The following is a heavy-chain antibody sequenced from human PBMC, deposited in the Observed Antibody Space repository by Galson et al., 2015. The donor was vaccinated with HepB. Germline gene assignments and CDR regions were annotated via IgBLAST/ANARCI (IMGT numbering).Heavy chain of an antibody. J-gene: IGHJ4*02. V-gene: IGHV1-46*01. CDR3: AAVGIVGVPAATGGLDY. CDR2: INPSGGST. CDR1: GYTFTSYY. D-gene: IGHD2-2*01. Sequence: SVKVSCKASGYTFTSYYMHWVRQAPGQGLEWMGIINPSGGSTSYAQKFQGRVTMTRDTSTSTVYMELSSLRSEDTAVYYCAAVGIVGVPAATGGLDYWGQGTLVTVSS.